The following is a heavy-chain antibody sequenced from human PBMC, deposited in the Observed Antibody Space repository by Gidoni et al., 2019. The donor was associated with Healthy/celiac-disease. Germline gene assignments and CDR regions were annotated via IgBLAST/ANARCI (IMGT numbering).Heavy chain of an antibody. CDR3: ARHMMAVNAFDI. J-gene: IGHJ3*02. V-gene: IGHV4-39*01. Sequence: QLQLQESGPGLVKPSETLSLTCTVSGGSISSSSYYWGWIRQPPGKGLEWIGSIYYSGSTYYTPSLKSRVTISVDTSKNQFSLKLSSVTAADTAVYYCARHMMAVNAFDIWGQGTMVTVSS. CDR2: IYYSGST. D-gene: IGHD2-21*01. CDR1: GGSISSSSYY.